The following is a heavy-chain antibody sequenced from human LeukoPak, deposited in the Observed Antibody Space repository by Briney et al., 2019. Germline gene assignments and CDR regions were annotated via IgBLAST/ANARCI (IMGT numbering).Heavy chain of an antibody. Sequence: GGSLRLFCAASGFTFSSYAMSWVRQAPGKGLEWVSTFSGISTTSYADAVKGRVTISRDNSKNTLYLQMDSLRAEDTAVYYCAKLRQWQPQRYFFEYWGQGALVTVAS. J-gene: IGHJ4*02. CDR2: FSGISTT. CDR1: GFTFSSYA. D-gene: IGHD6-19*01. CDR3: AKLRQWQPQRYFFEY. V-gene: IGHV3-23*01.